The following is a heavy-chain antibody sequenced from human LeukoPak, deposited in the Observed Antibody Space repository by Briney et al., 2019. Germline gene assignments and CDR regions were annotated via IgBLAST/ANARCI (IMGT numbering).Heavy chain of an antibody. CDR2: IIPIFGTA. CDR1: GGTLSSYA. V-gene: IGHV1-69*05. J-gene: IGHJ4*02. CDR3: ARGYCSGGSCYGGMYY. D-gene: IGHD2-15*01. Sequence: SEKVSCKASGGTLSSYAISWVRQAPGQGLEWMGRIIPIFGTANYAQKFQDRVTITTDESTSTAYMELSSLRSEDTAVYYCARGYCSGGSCYGGMYYWGQGTLVTVSS.